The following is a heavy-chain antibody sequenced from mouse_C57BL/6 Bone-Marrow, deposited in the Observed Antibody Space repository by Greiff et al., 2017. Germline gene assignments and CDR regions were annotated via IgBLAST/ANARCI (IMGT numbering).Heavy chain of an antibody. CDR3: AREGLRRRGYYYAMDY. V-gene: IGHV1-82*01. J-gene: IGHJ4*01. CDR2: IYPGDGDT. CDR1: GYAFSSSW. D-gene: IGHD2-2*01. Sequence: QVQLQQSGPELVKPGASVKISCKASGYAFSSSWMNWVKQRPGKGLEWIGRIYPGDGDTNYNGKFKGKATLTADKSSSTAYMQLSSLTSEDSAVYFCAREGLRRRGYYYAMDYWGQGTSVTVSS.